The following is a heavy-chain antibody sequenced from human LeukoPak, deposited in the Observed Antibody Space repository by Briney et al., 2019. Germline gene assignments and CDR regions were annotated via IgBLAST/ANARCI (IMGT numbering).Heavy chain of an antibody. D-gene: IGHD4-11*01. CDR1: GYTFTGYY. V-gene: IGHV1-2*02. J-gene: IGHJ4*02. Sequence: ASVKVSCKASGYTFTGYYMHWVRQAPGQGLEWMGWINPNSGGTNYAQKFQGRVTMTRDMSTSTVNMELSSLRSEDTAVYYCAIDYSNYVVGYYFDYWGQGTLVTVSS. CDR2: INPNSGGT. CDR3: AIDYSNYVVGYYFDY.